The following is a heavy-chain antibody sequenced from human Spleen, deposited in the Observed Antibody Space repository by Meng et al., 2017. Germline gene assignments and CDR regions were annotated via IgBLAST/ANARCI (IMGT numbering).Heavy chain of an antibody. CDR2: MEQNESKK. D-gene: IGHD4/OR15-4a*01. CDR3: ARDTTYGAVDY. J-gene: IGHJ4*02. Sequence: GSLSLSCAVSGFTFNNYWTSWVRQAPGKGLEWVANMEQNESKKGSKKNYVDSVKGRFIISRDNAKNLLYLDMNSLRVEDTAVYYCARDTTYGAVDYWGQGTLVTVSS. CDR1: GFTFNNYW. V-gene: IGHV3-7*01.